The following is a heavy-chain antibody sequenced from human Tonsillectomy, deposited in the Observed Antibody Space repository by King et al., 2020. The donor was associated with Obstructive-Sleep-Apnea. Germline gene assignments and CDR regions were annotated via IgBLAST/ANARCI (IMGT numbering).Heavy chain of an antibody. CDR1: GFTFDDYA. V-gene: IGHV3-9*01. CDR3: AKDLMPLYDSSGFDY. Sequence: VQLVESGGGLVQPGRSLRLSCAASGFTFDDYAMHWVRHAPGKGLEWVSGISWNSGSIDYADSVKGRFTISRDNAKNSLYLQMNSLRAEDTALYYCAKDLMPLYDSSGFDYWGQGTLVTVSS. J-gene: IGHJ4*02. CDR2: ISWNSGSI. D-gene: IGHD3-22*01.